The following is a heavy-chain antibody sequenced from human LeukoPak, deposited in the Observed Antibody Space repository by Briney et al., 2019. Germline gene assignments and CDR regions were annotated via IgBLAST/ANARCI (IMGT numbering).Heavy chain of an antibody. CDR1: GYSISSGYY. CDR2: IYHSGST. J-gene: IGHJ5*02. D-gene: IGHD5-24*01. V-gene: IGHV4-38-2*01. CDR3: ARRDGWFDP. Sequence: PSETLSLTCAVSGYSISSGYYWGWIRQPPGKGLEGIGSIYHSGSTYYNPSLKSRVTISVDTSKSQFSLKLSSVTAADTAVYYCARRDGWFDPWGQGTLVTVSS.